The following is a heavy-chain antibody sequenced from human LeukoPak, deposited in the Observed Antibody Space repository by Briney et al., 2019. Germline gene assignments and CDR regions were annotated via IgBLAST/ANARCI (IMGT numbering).Heavy chain of an antibody. D-gene: IGHD5-24*01. V-gene: IGHV3-21*01. CDR3: ARDEDGYNDAFDI. Sequence: GGSLRLSCAASGFTFSSYSMNWVRQAPGKGLEWVSSISSSSSYIYYADSVKGRFTISRDNAKNSLYLQMNSLRAEDTAVYYCARDEDGYNDAFDIWGQGTVVTVSS. J-gene: IGHJ3*02. CDR1: GFTFSSYS. CDR2: ISSSSSYI.